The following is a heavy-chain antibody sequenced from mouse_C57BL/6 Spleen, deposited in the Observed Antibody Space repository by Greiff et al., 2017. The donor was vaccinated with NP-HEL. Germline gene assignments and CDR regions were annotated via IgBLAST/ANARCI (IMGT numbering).Heavy chain of an antibody. J-gene: IGHJ1*03. CDR1: GFSFNTYA. CDR2: IRSKSNNYAT. V-gene: IGHV10-1*01. Sequence: DVKLVESGGGLVQPKGSLKLSCAASGFSFNTYAMNWVRQAPGKGLEWVARIRSKSNNYATYYADSVKDRFTISRDDSESMLYLQMNNLKTEDTAMYYCVRKGGYFDVWGTGTTVTVSS. CDR3: VRKGGYFDV.